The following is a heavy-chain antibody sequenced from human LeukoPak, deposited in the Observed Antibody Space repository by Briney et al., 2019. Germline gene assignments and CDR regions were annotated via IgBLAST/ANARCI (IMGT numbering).Heavy chain of an antibody. Sequence: PSETLSLTCTVSGGSTSSYYWSWIRQPPGKGLEWIAYIYSTGSSNYNPSLKSRVTISIDTSRNQFSLKLSSATAADTAVYYCARRGLSMIPHAFDIWGRGTMVTVSS. CDR1: GGSTSSYY. CDR2: IYSTGSS. CDR3: ARRGLSMIPHAFDI. J-gene: IGHJ3*02. V-gene: IGHV4-59*01. D-gene: IGHD4/OR15-4a*01.